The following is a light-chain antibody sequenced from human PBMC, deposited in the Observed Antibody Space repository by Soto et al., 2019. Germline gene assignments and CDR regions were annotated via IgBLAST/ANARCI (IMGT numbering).Light chain of an antibody. CDR1: SSDVGGYNY. V-gene: IGLV2-11*01. CDR3: CSYVGSDSSYV. J-gene: IGLJ1*01. CDR2: DVT. Sequence: QSALTQPHSVSGSPGQSVTISCTGTSSDVGGYNYVSWYQQHPGKAPKLMIYDVTKRPSGVPDRFSGSKSDNTASLTISGLQAEDEADYYCCSYVGSDSSYVFGTGTKLTVL.